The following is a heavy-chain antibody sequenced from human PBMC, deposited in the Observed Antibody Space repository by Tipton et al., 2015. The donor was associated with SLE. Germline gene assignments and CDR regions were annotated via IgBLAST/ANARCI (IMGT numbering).Heavy chain of an antibody. D-gene: IGHD1-14*01. CDR2: VFHTGNT. J-gene: IGHJ3*02. CDR1: GGSISLTSFN. CDR3: ARPDRM. V-gene: IGHV4-39*07. Sequence: TLSLTCTVSGGSISLTSFNWGWIRQPPGKGLEWIGCVFHTGNTYYNPSLKSRVTISVDTSKNEFSLKLRSVTAADTAVYYCARPDRMWGQGTMVAVSS.